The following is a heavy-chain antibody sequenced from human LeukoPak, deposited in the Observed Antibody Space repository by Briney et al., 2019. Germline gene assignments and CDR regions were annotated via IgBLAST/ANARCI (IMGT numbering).Heavy chain of an antibody. CDR3: TYSSGDY. CDR2: INPNSGGT. D-gene: IGHD6-19*01. J-gene: IGHJ4*02. V-gene: IGHV1-2*02. CDR1: GYTFTDYY. Sequence: VSVKVSCKASGYTFTDYYMHWVRQAPGQGLEWMGWINPNSGGTHYAQKFQGRVTMTRDTSISTAYMELSRLRPDDTAVYYCTYSSGDYWGQGTLVTVSS.